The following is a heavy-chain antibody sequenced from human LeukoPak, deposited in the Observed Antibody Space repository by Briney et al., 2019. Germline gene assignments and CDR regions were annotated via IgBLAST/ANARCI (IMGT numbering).Heavy chain of an antibody. V-gene: IGHV3-23*01. D-gene: IGHD3-9*01. Sequence: GGSLRLSCAASGFTFSSYAMSWVRQAPGKGLEWVSAISGSGGSTYYADSVKGRFTISRDNSNNTLYLQMNSLRAEDTAVYYCAKVDYDILTGTDWGQGTLVTVSS. J-gene: IGHJ4*02. CDR3: AKVDYDILTGTD. CDR2: ISGSGGST. CDR1: GFTFSSYA.